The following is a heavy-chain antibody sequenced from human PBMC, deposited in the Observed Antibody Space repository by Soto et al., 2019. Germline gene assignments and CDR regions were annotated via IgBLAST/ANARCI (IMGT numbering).Heavy chain of an antibody. Sequence: SETLSLTCVGASFGTYYWSWIRQPPGKGLEWIGYIYYSGSTNYNPSLKSRVTISVDTSKNQFSLKLSSVTAADTAVYYCARRYGGNLDYWGQGTLVTVSS. D-gene: IGHD1-26*01. V-gene: IGHV4-59*08. CDR2: IYYSGST. CDR3: ARRYGGNLDY. CDR1: ASFGTYY. J-gene: IGHJ4*02.